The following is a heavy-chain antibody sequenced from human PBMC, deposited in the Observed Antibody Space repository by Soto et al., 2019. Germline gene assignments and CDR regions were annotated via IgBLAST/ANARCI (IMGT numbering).Heavy chain of an antibody. CDR3: ARGVDEGMDV. J-gene: IGHJ6*02. Sequence: QVVLVQSGAEVEKPGASVKVSCKASGYTFNSYDINWVRQATGQGLEWMGWMSPNSGNTDYAQKFQGRITMTRDTSTRTAYMELSSLKYEDTAVYYCARGVDEGMDVWGQGITVTVSS. D-gene: IGHD2-2*01. CDR2: MSPNSGNT. V-gene: IGHV1-8*02. CDR1: GYTFNSYD.